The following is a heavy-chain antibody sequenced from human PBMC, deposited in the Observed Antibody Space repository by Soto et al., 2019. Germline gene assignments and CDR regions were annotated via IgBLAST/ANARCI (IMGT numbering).Heavy chain of an antibody. CDR1: GFTFSSYG. CDR2: ISYDGGDK. Sequence: PGGSLRLSCAASGFTFSSYGIHWVRQAPGKGLEWVAVISYDGGDKYSADSVKGRFTISRDNSKNTVYLQMNSLRAEDTAVYYCAKDQDYAAAGYYFDYWGQGTLVTVSS. D-gene: IGHD6-13*01. V-gene: IGHV3-30*18. J-gene: IGHJ4*02. CDR3: AKDQDYAAAGYYFDY.